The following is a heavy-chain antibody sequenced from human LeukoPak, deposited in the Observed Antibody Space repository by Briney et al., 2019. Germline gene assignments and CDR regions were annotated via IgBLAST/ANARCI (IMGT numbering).Heavy chain of an antibody. V-gene: IGHV3-23*01. CDR3: ARVSNWWGIAAADY. J-gene: IGHJ4*02. Sequence: PGGSLRLSCAASGFTFGNYGMSWVRQAPGKGLEWVSAISGSGGSTYYADSVKGRFTISRDNSKNTLYLQMNSLRAEDTAVYYCARVSNWWGIAAADYWGQGTLVTVSS. CDR2: ISGSGGST. D-gene: IGHD6-13*01. CDR1: GFTFGNYG.